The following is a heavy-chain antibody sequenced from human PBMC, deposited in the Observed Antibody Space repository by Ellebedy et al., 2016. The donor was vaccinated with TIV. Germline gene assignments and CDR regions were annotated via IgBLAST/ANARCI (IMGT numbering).Heavy chain of an antibody. V-gene: IGHV3-23*01. Sequence: GESLKISCAATGFTFTHYAMSWVRQAPRKGLEWVSAISGSGGSTFYADSVKGRFTISRDNSKNTLYLQMNSLRAEDTAVYYCAKGGLYSGYDYYDYWGQGTLVTVSS. J-gene: IGHJ4*02. CDR1: GFTFTHYA. D-gene: IGHD5-12*01. CDR2: ISGSGGST. CDR3: AKGGLYSGYDYYDY.